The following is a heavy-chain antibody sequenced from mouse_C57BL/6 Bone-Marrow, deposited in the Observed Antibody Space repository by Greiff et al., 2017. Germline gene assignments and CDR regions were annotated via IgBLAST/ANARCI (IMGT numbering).Heavy chain of an antibody. CDR1: GYAFSSSW. J-gene: IGHJ3*01. V-gene: IGHV1-82*01. D-gene: IGHD1-1*01. CDR2: IYPGDGDT. CDR3: ARRLRAWFAY. Sequence: QVQLQQSGPELVKPGASVKISCKASGYAFSSSWMNWVKQRPGKGLEWIGRIYPGDGDTNYNGKFKGKATLTADKSSITAYMQLSSLTSEDSAVYFCARRLRAWFAYWDQGTLVTVSA.